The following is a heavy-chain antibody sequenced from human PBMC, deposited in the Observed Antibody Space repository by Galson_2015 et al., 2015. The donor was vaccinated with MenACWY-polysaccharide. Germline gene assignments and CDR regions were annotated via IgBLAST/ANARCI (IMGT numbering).Heavy chain of an antibody. J-gene: IGHJ5*02. CDR3: ARGTRKSRSSGQLDP. Sequence: TLSLTCTVSGGSISSYHWSWIRQTPGKGLGWIGSIHYNGSTSYNPSLKSRVTMSLDTSKNQFSLKLTSVAAADTAVYYCARGTRKSRSSGQLDPWGQGTRVTVSS. CDR1: GGSISSYH. D-gene: IGHD6-6*01. CDR2: IHYNGST. V-gene: IGHV4-59*01.